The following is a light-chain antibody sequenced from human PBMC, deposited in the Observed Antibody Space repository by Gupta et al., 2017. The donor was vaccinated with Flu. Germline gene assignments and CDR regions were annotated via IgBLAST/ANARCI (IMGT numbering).Light chain of an antibody. Sequence: QSALTQPASVSGSPGQSITISCTGTSSDVGAYNFVSWYQQHPGKGPKLMVYEVSNRGSGVSPCFSGSKSDKTASLNISGLQAEDEADYYCSPYNGNIIWVFGGGTKVTVL. J-gene: IGLJ3*02. CDR2: EVS. CDR3: SPYNGNIIWV. V-gene: IGLV2-14*01. CDR1: SSDVGAYNF.